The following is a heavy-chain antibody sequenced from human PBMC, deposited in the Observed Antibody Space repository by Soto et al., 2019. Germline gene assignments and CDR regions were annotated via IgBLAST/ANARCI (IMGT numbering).Heavy chain of an antibody. CDR3: ACLGMTTVIFDY. CDR2: IYYSGST. J-gene: IGHJ4*02. Sequence: QVQLQESGPGLVKPSQTLSLTCTVSGGSISSGGYYWSWIRQHPGKGLEWIGYIYYSGSTYYHPSLKSRVTISVDTSKNQCALKLSSVTAADTAVYYCACLGMTTVIFDYWGQGTLVTVSS. V-gene: IGHV4-31*03. CDR1: GGSISSGGYY. D-gene: IGHD4-17*01.